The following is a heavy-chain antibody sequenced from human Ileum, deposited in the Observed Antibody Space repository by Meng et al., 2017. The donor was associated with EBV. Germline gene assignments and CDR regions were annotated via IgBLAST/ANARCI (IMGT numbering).Heavy chain of an antibody. CDR1: CCLISSNKYY. CDR3: ARGQKGYFDL. J-gene: IGHJ2*01. V-gene: IGHV4-30-4*01. CDR2: IYHSGST. Sequence: GRGRLKRSQTQSLTVMLSCCLISSNKYYESWIRQAPGNGMEWSGHIYHSGSTYYNPSLNSRITISVDTSKNQFSLKLSSVTAADTAVYYCARGQKGYFDLWGRGTLVTVSS.